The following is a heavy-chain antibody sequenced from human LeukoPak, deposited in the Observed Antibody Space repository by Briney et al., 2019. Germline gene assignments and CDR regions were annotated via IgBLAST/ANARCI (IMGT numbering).Heavy chain of an antibody. V-gene: IGHV3-9*03. J-gene: IGHJ4*02. Sequence: PGRSLRLSCAASGFTFDDYAMHWVRQAPGKGVEWVSGISWNSGSIVYADSVKGRFTISRDNAKNSLYLQMNSLRAEDMALYYCAKDLLRDYYDSSGRFDYWGQGTLVTVSS. CDR2: ISWNSGSI. CDR1: GFTFDDYA. CDR3: AKDLLRDYYDSSGRFDY. D-gene: IGHD3-22*01.